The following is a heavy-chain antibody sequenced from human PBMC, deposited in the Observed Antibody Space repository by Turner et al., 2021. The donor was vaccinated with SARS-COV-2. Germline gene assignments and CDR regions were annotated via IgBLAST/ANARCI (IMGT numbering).Heavy chain of an antibody. V-gene: IGHV3-7*01. CDR1: GFTFSSYW. CDR2: INQDGSEK. Sequence: EVQLVEAGGGLVQPGGSLRRSCAASGFTFSSYWMTWVRQAPGKGLEWVANINQDGSEKSYGDAVKGRFTISRDNAKNSLYLQMNSLRAEDTAVYYCAKDDWLGRGYWYFDLWGRGTLVTVSS. D-gene: IGHD3-9*01. CDR3: AKDDWLGRGYWYFDL. J-gene: IGHJ2*01.